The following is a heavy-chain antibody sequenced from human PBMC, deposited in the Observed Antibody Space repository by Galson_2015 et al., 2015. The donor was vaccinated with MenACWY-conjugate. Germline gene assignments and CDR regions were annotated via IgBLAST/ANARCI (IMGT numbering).Heavy chain of an antibody. Sequence: SGYTFNGYGISWVRQAPGQGLEWMGWISANNGDTNFAQKFQGRVTMTTDTSTPTAYMELRSLRSDDTAVYYCARSGGGYSSSWYSHFDYWGQGTLVTVSS. J-gene: IGHJ4*02. V-gene: IGHV1-18*01. CDR2: ISANNGDT. CDR1: GYTFNGYG. CDR3: ARSGGGYSSSWYSHFDY. D-gene: IGHD6-13*01.